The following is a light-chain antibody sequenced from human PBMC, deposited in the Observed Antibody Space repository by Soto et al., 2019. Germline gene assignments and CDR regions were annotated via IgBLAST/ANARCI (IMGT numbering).Light chain of an antibody. V-gene: IGLV1-44*01. Sequence: QSVLTQPASVSGSPGQSITISCTGTSSDVGGYKYVSWYQQHPGKAPKLLIYSDHQKPSAVPDRFSGSKSGTSASLAISGLQSDDEADYYCAAWDDSLNGWVFGGGTQLTVL. CDR2: SDH. CDR3: AAWDDSLNGWV. J-gene: IGLJ7*01. CDR1: SSDVGGYKY.